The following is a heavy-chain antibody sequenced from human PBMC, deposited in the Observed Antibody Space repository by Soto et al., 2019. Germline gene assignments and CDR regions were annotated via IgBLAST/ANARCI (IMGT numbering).Heavy chain of an antibody. V-gene: IGHV3-30*03. D-gene: IGHD1-26*01. CDR3: ARGNLSFDFDS. Sequence: GGSLRLSCAASGFNFGFFGMHWVRQAPEKGLEWVAFISGDGINTQYADSVRCRFTLSRDYSRKTMYLQMDSLRDEDTALYYCARGNLSFDFDSWGLGTLVTVSS. J-gene: IGHJ4*02. CDR2: ISGDGINT. CDR1: GFNFGFFG.